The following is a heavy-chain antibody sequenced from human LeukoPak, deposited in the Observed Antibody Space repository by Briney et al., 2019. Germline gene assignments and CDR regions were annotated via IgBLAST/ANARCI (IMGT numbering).Heavy chain of an antibody. V-gene: IGHV3-30*04. CDR1: GFTFSSYA. J-gene: IGHJ4*02. CDR2: ISYDGSNK. Sequence: GGSLRLSCAASGFTFSSYAMHWVRQAPGMGLEWVAVISYDGSNKYYADSVKGRFTISRDNSKNTLYLQMNSLRAEDTAVYYCARSSATFDYWGQGTLVTVSS. CDR3: ARSSATFDY.